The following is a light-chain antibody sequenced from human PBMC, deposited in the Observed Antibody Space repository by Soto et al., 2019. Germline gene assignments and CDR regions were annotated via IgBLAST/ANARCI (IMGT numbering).Light chain of an antibody. CDR3: HQFDSSRVYS. CDR1: QSVTSTY. CDR2: GGS. J-gene: IGKJ2*03. Sequence: EIVLTQSPVTLSLSPGERATLSCTASQSVTSTYLAWYQQKPGQSPRLIIYGGSTRASDFPDRFSGGGSGTAFTLIISKVEPDDSAVYYRHCHQFDSSRVYSFGQGTKLEI. V-gene: IGKV3-20*01.